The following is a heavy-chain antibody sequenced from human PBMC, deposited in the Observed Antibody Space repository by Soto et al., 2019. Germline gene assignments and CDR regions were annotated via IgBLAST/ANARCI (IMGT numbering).Heavy chain of an antibody. D-gene: IGHD3-10*01. V-gene: IGHV1-18*01. CDR2: ISAYNSNT. CDR3: ARGTGYSSGSPLDY. J-gene: IGHJ4*02. CDR1: GYTFTSYG. Sequence: ASVKVSCKASGYTFTSYGINWVRQAPGQGLEWMGWISAYNSNTNYAQKLQGRLTMTTDTSTTTVYMELRSLRSDDTAVYYCARGTGYSSGSPLDYWGQGALVTVSS.